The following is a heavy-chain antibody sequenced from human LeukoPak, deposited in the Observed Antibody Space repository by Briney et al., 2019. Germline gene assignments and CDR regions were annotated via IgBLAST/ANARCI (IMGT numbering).Heavy chain of an antibody. D-gene: IGHD3-10*01. CDR3: ARGRSTMVRGVRDGYYYYGMDV. CDR2: INHSGST. CDR1: GGSFSGYY. J-gene: IGHJ6*04. Sequence: PSETLSLTCAVYGGSFSGYYWSWIRQPPGKGLEWIGEINHSGSTNYNPSLKSRVTILVDTSKNQFSLKLSSVTAADTAVYYCARGRSTMVRGVRDGYYYYGMDVWGKGTAVTVSS. V-gene: IGHV4-34*01.